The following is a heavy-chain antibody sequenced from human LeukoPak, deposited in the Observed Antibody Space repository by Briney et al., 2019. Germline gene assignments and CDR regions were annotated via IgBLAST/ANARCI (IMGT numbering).Heavy chain of an antibody. J-gene: IGHJ1*01. CDR1: GFTFSDYG. D-gene: IGHD2-21*02. Sequence: GGSLRLSCAASGFTFSDYGMSWVRQAPGKGLEWVSSISTTSSYIYYADSMKGRFTISRGNAKNSLYLQMNSLRAEDTAVYYCARSGDCGGDCYPEHWGQGTLVTVSS. V-gene: IGHV3-21*01. CDR2: ISTTSSYI. CDR3: ARSGDCGGDCYPEH.